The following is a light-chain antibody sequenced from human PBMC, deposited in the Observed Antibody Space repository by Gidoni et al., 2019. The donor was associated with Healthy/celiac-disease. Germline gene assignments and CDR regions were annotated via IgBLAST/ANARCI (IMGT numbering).Light chain of an antibody. CDR3: QQYGSSLRFT. J-gene: IGKJ3*01. V-gene: IGKV3-20*01. Sequence: EIVLTPSPGTLSLSAGERATLSCRASQSVSSSYLAWYQQKPGQAPRLLIYGASSRATGIPDRFSGSGSGTDFTLTISRLEPEDFAVYYCQQYGSSLRFTFGPGTKVDIK. CDR1: QSVSSSY. CDR2: GAS.